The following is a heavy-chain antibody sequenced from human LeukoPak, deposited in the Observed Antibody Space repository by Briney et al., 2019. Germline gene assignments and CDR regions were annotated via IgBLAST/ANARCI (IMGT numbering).Heavy chain of an antibody. CDR2: IIPIFGTA. Sequence: SVKVSCKASGGTFSSYAISWVRQAPGQGLEWMGGIIPIFGTANYAQKFQGRVTITADESTSTAYMELSSLRSEDTAVYYCARGGYYGLGNDSRFDPWGQGTLVTVSS. V-gene: IGHV1-69*13. J-gene: IGHJ5*02. CDR3: ARGGYYGLGNDSRFDP. CDR1: GGTFSSYA. D-gene: IGHD3-10*01.